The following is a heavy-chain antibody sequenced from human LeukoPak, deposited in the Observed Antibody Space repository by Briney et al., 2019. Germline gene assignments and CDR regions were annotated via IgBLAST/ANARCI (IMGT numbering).Heavy chain of an antibody. CDR3: AILPSIAAAGSDYYYMDV. CDR1: GYTFTSYD. V-gene: IGHV1-69*05. J-gene: IGHJ6*03. CDR2: IIPIFGTA. Sequence: SVKVSCKASGYTFTSYDISWVRQAPGQGLEWMGGIIPIFGTANYAQKFQGRVTITTDESTSTAYMELSSLRSEDTAVYYCAILPSIAAAGSDYYYMDVWGKGTTVTVSS. D-gene: IGHD6-13*01.